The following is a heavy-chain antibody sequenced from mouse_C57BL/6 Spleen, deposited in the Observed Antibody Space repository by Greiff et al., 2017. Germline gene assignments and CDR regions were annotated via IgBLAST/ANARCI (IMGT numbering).Heavy chain of an antibody. CDR2: IYPGDGDT. CDR1: GYAFSSSW. Sequence: VQLQQSGPELVKPGASVKISCKASGYAFSSSWMNWVKQRPGKGLEWIGRIYPGDGDTNYNGKFKGKATLTADKSSSTAYMQLSSLTSEDSAVYFCARRGTGTGAFDYWGQGTTLTVSS. V-gene: IGHV1-82*01. CDR3: ARRGTGTGAFDY. J-gene: IGHJ2*01. D-gene: IGHD4-1*01.